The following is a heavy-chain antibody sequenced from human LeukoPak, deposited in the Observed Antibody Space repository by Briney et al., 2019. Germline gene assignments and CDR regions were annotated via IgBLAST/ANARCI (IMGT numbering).Heavy chain of an antibody. V-gene: IGHV3-23*01. CDR3: AKKGATTGDFDY. CDR2: ISGSGGDT. J-gene: IGHJ4*02. CDR1: GFTFSNFL. Sequence: GGSLRLSCAASGFTFSNFLMTWVRQAPGKGPEWVSAISGSGGDTYYADSVKGRFTTSRGNSKNTLYLQMNSLRAEDTAVYYCAKKGATTGDFDYWGQGTLVTVSS. D-gene: IGHD1-26*01.